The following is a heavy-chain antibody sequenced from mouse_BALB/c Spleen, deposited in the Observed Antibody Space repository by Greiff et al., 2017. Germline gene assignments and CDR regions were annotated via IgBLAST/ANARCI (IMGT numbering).Heavy chain of an antibody. CDR2: ISNGGGST. CDR3: ARRGSTWFAY. CDR1: GFTFSSYT. Sequence: EGKLVESGGGLVQPGGSLKLSCAASGFTFSSYTMSWVRQTPEKRLEWVAYISNGGGSTYYPDTVKGRFTISRDNAKNTLYLQMSSLKSEDTAMYYCARRGSTWFAYWGQGTLVTVSA. J-gene: IGHJ3*01. D-gene: IGHD1-1*01. V-gene: IGHV5-12-2*01.